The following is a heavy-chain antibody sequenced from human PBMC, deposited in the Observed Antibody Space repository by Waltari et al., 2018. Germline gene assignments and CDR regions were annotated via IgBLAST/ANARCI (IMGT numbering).Heavy chain of an antibody. CDR1: AGSSSGYY. J-gene: IGHJ4*02. D-gene: IGHD5-12*01. CDR3: ARGTRWLQFGY. CDR2: INHSGST. Sequence: QVQLQPWRAGLLKRSETLSLTCPVYAGSSSGYYCHWNRQPPGKGLGWIGEINHSGSTNYNPSLKSRVTISVDTSTNQFSLKLSSVTAADTAVYYCARGTRWLQFGYWGQGTLVTVSS. V-gene: IGHV4-34*01.